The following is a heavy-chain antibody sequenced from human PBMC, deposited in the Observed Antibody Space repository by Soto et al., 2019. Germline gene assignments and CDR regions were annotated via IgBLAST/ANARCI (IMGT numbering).Heavy chain of an antibody. CDR2: MNPNSGNT. V-gene: IGHV1-8*01. Sequence: XSVKVSCNASGYTFTSFDINLVRHATGQGLEWMGWMNPNSGNTGYAQKFQGRVTMTRNTSKSTAYMELSSLPSEDTAVYYCARAYTWGVAVAGMWGQGTLVTVSS. J-gene: IGHJ4*02. CDR1: GYTFTSFD. D-gene: IGHD6-19*01. CDR3: ARAYTWGVAVAGM.